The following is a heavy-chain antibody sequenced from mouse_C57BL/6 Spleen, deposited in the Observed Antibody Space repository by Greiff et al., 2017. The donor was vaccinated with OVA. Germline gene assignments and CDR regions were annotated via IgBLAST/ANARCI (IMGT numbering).Heavy chain of an antibody. CDR1: GYAFTNYL. V-gene: IGHV1-54*01. CDR3: ARRDYGSEGY. CDR2: INPGSGGT. Sequence: VQLQQSGAELVRPGTSVKVSCKASGYAFTNYLMEWVKQRPGQGLEWIGVINPGSGGTNYNEKFKGKATLTADKSSSTAYMQLSSLTSEDSAVYFCARRDYGSEGYWGQGTTLTVSS. J-gene: IGHJ2*01. D-gene: IGHD1-1*01.